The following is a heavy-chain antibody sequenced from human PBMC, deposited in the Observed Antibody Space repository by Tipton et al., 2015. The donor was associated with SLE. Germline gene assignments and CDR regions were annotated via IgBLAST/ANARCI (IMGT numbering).Heavy chain of an antibody. Sequence: TLSLTCTVSGGSISSGGYYWSWIRQHPGKGLEWIGYIYYSGSTYYNPSLKSRVTISVDTSKNHFSLKLSSVTAADTAVYYCAREGPEYYYDSSGRGLDVWGQGTTVIVSS. D-gene: IGHD3-22*01. CDR1: GGSISSGGYY. CDR2: IYYSGST. J-gene: IGHJ6*02. CDR3: AREGPEYYYDSSGRGLDV. V-gene: IGHV4-31*03.